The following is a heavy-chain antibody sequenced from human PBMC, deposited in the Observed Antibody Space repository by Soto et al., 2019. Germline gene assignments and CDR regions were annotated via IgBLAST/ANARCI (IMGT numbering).Heavy chain of an antibody. CDR2: ISYDGSNQ. Sequence: QVQVVESGGGVVQPGRSLKLSCEASGFTFSIYGMHWVRQAPGKGLEWVAVISYDGSNQYYGGSVKGRFTISRDNSKNMVFLQMNGMGVEYTAVYYCAKDSHWGTAYGMDVWGEGTTVPVTS. J-gene: IGHJ6*02. V-gene: IGHV3-30*18. D-gene: IGHD3-16*01. CDR3: AKDSHWGTAYGMDV. CDR1: GFTFSIYG.